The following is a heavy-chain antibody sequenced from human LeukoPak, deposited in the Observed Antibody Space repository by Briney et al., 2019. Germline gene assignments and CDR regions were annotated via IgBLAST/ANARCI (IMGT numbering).Heavy chain of an antibody. Sequence: PSQTLSLTCTVSGGSISSGRYYWGWIRQSPERGLEWVGSVYYSGSTYYSPSLKSRITVSVDTSKNQFSLKLSSVSAADTARYYCARQFSSRDSFDYYYYVMDVWGQGTTVIVSS. CDR1: GGSISSGRYY. V-gene: IGHV4-39*01. CDR2: VYYSGST. CDR3: ARQFSSRDSFDYYYYVMDV. D-gene: IGHD6-13*01. J-gene: IGHJ6*02.